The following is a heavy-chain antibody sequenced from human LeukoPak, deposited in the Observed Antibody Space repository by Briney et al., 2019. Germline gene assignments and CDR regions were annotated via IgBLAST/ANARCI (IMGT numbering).Heavy chain of an antibody. CDR3: ARDKEAASAYYYYYMDV. CDR1: GYTFTGYY. CDR2: INPNSGGT. J-gene: IGHJ6*03. D-gene: IGHD2-15*01. Sequence: ASVKVSCKASGYTFTGYYMHWVRQAPGQGLEWMGWINPNSGGTNYAQKFQGRVTMTRDTSISTAYMELSRLRSDDTAVYYCARDKEAASAYYYYYMDVWGKGTTVTVSS. V-gene: IGHV1-2*02.